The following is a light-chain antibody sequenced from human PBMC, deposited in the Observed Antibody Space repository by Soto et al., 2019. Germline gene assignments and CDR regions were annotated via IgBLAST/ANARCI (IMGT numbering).Light chain of an antibody. J-gene: IGKJ1*01. CDR1: QSVKSSY. CDR3: QQYASSPQT. V-gene: IGKV3-20*01. CDR2: DAS. Sequence: EIVLTQSPGALSLSLGESATLSCRASQSVKSSYLAWYRQKPGQTPRLLIYDASTRATGIPDRFSGSGSGTDFTLTISGLEPEDFAVYSCQQYASSPQTFGQGTKVEF.